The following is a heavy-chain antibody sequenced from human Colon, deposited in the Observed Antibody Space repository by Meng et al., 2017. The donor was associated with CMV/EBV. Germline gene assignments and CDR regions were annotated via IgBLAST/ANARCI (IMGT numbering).Heavy chain of an antibody. CDR2: ISGSGDNT. CDR1: GFTFSNYA. Sequence: GGSLRLSCTASGFTFSNYAMSWVRQAPGKGLEWVSGISGSGDNTYYADSVKGRFTISRDNFKNTLYVQMSSLRTEDTAVYYCAKEFSTTTSEAGGTYDIFGNWGQGTLVTVSS. CDR3: AKEFSTTTSEAGGTYDIFGN. V-gene: IGHV3-23*01. J-gene: IGHJ4*02. D-gene: IGHD3-9*01.